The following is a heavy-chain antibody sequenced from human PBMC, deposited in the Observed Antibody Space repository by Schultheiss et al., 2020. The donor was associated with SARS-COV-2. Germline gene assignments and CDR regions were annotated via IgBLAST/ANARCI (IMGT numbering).Heavy chain of an antibody. D-gene: IGHD3-22*01. CDR2: ISSSSSYI. V-gene: IGHV3-21*01. J-gene: IGHJ4*02. CDR1: GFTFDDYA. CDR3: ARDLSGSGYFY. Sequence: GESLKISCAAPGFTFDDYAMHWVRQAPGKGLEWVSSISSSSSYIYYADSVKGRFTISRDNAKNTLYLQMNSLRAEDTAVYYCARDLSGSGYFYWGQGTLVTVSS.